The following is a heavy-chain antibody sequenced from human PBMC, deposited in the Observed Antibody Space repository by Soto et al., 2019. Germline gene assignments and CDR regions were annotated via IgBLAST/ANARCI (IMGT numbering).Heavy chain of an antibody. CDR2: IYYSGST. Sequence: SETLSLTCTVSGGSISSYYWSWIRQPPGKGLEWIGYIYYSGSTNYNPSLKSRVTISVDTSKNQFSLKLSSATAADTAVYYCAIFEWELLYWNWFDPWGQGTLVNVSS. V-gene: IGHV4-59*01. D-gene: IGHD1-26*01. CDR3: AIFEWELLYWNWFDP. CDR1: GGSISSYY. J-gene: IGHJ5*02.